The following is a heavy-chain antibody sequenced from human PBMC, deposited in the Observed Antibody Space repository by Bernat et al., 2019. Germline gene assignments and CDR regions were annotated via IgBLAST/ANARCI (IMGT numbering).Heavy chain of an antibody. CDR1: GFSFSSFW. CDR3: ARGRGRYYYDSSGYGDAFDI. D-gene: IGHD3-22*01. CDR2: INSDGSST. J-gene: IGHJ3*02. V-gene: IGHV3-74*01. Sequence: EVQLVESGGGLVQPGGSLRLSCAASGFSFSSFWIHWVRQAPGKGLVWVSRINSDGSSTSYADSVKGRFTISRDNAKNTLYLQMNSLRAEDTAVYYCARGRGRYYYDSSGYGDAFDIWGQGTMVTVSS.